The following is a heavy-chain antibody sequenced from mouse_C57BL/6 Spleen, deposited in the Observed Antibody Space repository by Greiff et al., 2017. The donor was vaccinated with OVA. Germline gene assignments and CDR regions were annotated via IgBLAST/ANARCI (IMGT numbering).Heavy chain of an antibody. CDR3: ARHANWDVWFAY. D-gene: IGHD4-1*01. V-gene: IGHV5-9*01. CDR2: ISGGGGNT. Sequence: EVMLVESGGGLVKPGGSLKLSCAASGFTFSSYTMSWVRQTPETRLEWVATISGGGGNTYYPDSVKGRFTISRDNAKNTLYLQMSSLRSEDTALYYCARHANWDVWFAYWGQGTLVTVSA. CDR1: GFTFSSYT. J-gene: IGHJ3*01.